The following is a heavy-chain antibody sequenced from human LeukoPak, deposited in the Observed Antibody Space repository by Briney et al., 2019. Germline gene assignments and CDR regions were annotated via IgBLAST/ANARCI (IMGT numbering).Heavy chain of an antibody. J-gene: IGHJ4*02. CDR1: GFTFSSYA. CDR3: VTDGGPNYYDTFYY. Sequence: GRSLRLSCAASGFTFSSYAMHWVRQAPGKGLEWVAVISYDGSNKYYADSVKGRFTISRDNSKNTLYLQMNSLRAEDTAVYYCVTDGGPNYYDTFYYWGQGTLVTVSS. CDR2: ISYDGSNK. V-gene: IGHV3-30-3*01. D-gene: IGHD3-22*01.